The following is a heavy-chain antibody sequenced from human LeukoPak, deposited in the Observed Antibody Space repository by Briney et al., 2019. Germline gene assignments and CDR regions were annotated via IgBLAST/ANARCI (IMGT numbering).Heavy chain of an antibody. V-gene: IGHV3-21*01. CDR2: ISSSSSYI. CDR3: ARDGEGYCSSTSCYYYYYYGTDV. CDR1: GFTFSSYS. J-gene: IGHJ6*02. Sequence: GGSLRLSCAASGFTFSSYSMNWVRQAPGKGLEWVSSISSSSSYIYYADSVKGRFTISRDNAKNSLYLQMNSLRAEDTAVYYCARDGEGYCSSTSCYYYYYYGTDVWGQGTTVTVSS. D-gene: IGHD2-2*01.